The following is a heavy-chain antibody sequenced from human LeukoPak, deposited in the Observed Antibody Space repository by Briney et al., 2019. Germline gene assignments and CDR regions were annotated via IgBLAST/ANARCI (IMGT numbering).Heavy chain of an antibody. Sequence: GRSLRLSCAASGFTFSSYAMHWVRQAPGKGLEWVAVISYDGSNKYYADSVKGRFTISRDNSKNMLYLRMNSLRAEDMAVYYCARVRGTIFGVVTTLGAFDIWGQGTMVTVSS. CDR2: ISYDGSNK. V-gene: IGHV3-30-3*01. J-gene: IGHJ3*02. CDR3: ARVRGTIFGVVTTLGAFDI. D-gene: IGHD3-3*01. CDR1: GFTFSSYA.